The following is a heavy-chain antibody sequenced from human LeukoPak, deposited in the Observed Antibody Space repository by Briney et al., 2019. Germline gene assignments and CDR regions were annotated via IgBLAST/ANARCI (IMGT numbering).Heavy chain of an antibody. CDR3: ARRDYYDSSGYGY. J-gene: IGHJ4*02. CDR2: IYYSGST. D-gene: IGHD3-22*01. V-gene: IGHV4-59*08. Sequence: PSEILSLTCTVSGGSISSYYWSWIRQPPGKGLEWIGYIYYSGSTNYNPSLKSRVTISLDTSKNQFSLKLSSATAADTAVYYCARRDYYDSSGYGYWGQGTLVTVSS. CDR1: GGSISSYY.